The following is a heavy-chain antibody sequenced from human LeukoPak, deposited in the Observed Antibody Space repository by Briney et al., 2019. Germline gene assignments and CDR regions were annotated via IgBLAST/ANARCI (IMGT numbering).Heavy chain of an antibody. Sequence: GGSLRLSCAASGFTFSGHWMHWVRQAPGKGLVWVSGIKTDGNDTAYADSVKGRFTISRDNAKNTLYLQMNSLSADDTAVYYCARDKDPTVFDYWGQGTLVTVSS. J-gene: IGHJ4*02. CDR3: ARDKDPTVFDY. D-gene: IGHD2-15*01. CDR1: GFTFSGHW. CDR2: IKTDGNDT. V-gene: IGHV3-74*01.